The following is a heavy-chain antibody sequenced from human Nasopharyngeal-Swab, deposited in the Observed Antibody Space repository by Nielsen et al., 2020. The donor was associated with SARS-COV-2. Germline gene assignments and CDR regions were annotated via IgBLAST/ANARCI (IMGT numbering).Heavy chain of an antibody. D-gene: IGHD3-3*01. V-gene: IGHV3-11*04. Sequence: RQAPGKGLEWVSYISSSGSTIYYADSVKGRFTISRDNAKNSLYLQMNSLRAEDTAVYYCAREGRFLDYYYYYGMDVWGQGTTVTVSS. CDR2: ISSSGSTI. J-gene: IGHJ6*02. CDR3: AREGRFLDYYYYYGMDV.